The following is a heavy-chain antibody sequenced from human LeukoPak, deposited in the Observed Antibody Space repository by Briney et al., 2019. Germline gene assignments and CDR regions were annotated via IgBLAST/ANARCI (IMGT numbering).Heavy chain of an antibody. CDR3: ARDRTITMVRGTAYYFDY. Sequence: SETLSLTCTVSGGSISSYYWGWIRQPPGKGLEWIGSIYYSGSTYYNPSLKSRVTISVDTSKNQFSLKLSSVTAADTAVYYCARDRTITMVRGTAYYFDYWGQGTLVTVSS. D-gene: IGHD3-10*01. V-gene: IGHV4-39*07. CDR1: GGSISSYY. J-gene: IGHJ4*02. CDR2: IYYSGST.